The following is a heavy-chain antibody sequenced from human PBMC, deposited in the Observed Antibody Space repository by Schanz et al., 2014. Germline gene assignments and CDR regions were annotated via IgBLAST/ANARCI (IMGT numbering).Heavy chain of an antibody. CDR1: GFTFSSYS. D-gene: IGHD2-2*01. CDR3: ARAGYDADNWFDP. V-gene: IGHV3-48*01. J-gene: IGHJ5*02. CDR2: ISSASSTI. Sequence: EVQLVESGGGLVQPGGSLRLSCAASGFTFSSYSMNWVRQAPGKGLEWVSYISSASSTINYADSVKGRFTISRDNAKNSLFLQMNSLSAADAAVYYCARAGYDADNWFDPWGQGTLVTVSS.